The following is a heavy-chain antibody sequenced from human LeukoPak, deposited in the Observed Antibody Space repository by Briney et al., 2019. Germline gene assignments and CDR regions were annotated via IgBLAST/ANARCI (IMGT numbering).Heavy chain of an antibody. CDR2: IKTKTDGGTA. J-gene: IGHJ3*02. CDR1: GFTFSNAW. Sequence: GGSLRLSCAASGFTFSNAWMSWVRQAPGKGLEWVGRIKTKTDGGTADYAAPVKGRFTTSRDDSKNTLYLQMNSLKTEDTAVYYCTTAPYYDTAWKAFDIWGQGTMVTASS. V-gene: IGHV3-15*01. CDR3: TTAPYYDTAWKAFDI. D-gene: IGHD3-22*01.